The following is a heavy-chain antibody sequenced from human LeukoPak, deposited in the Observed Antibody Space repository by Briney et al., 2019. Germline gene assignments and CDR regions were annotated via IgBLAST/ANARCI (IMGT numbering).Heavy chain of an antibody. D-gene: IGHD3-10*01. CDR2: IYTSGST. CDR1: GGSISSGSYY. Sequence: PSETLSLTCTVSGGSISSGSYYWSWIRQPAGKGLEWIGRIYTSGSTNYNPSLKSRVTMSVDTSKNQFSLKLSSVTAADTAVYYCASAASYYYGSGSYFDPWGQGTLVTVSS. J-gene: IGHJ5*02. V-gene: IGHV4-61*02. CDR3: ASAASYYYGSGSYFDP.